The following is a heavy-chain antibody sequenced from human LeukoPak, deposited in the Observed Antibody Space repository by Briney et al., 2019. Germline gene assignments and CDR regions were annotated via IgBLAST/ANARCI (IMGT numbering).Heavy chain of an antibody. Sequence: PSETLSLTCTVSGGSISSYYWSWIRQPAGKGLEWIGRIYTSGSTNYNPSLKSRVTISVDTSKNQFPLKLSSVTAADTAVYYCARGRYIVVVPAARNNWFDPWGQGTLVTVSS. V-gene: IGHV4-4*07. CDR3: ARGRYIVVVPAARNNWFDP. D-gene: IGHD2-2*01. CDR1: GGSISSYY. J-gene: IGHJ5*02. CDR2: IYTSGST.